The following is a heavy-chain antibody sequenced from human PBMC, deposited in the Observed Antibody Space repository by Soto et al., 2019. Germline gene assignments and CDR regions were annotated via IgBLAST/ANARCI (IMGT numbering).Heavy chain of an antibody. Sequence: ASVKVSCKASGYTFTSYGISWVRQAPGQGLEWMGWISAYNGNTNYAQKLQGRVTMTTDTSTSTAYMELRSLRSDDTAVYYCARDHRQQWRVATGYYGMDVWGQGTTVTVSS. V-gene: IGHV1-18*01. CDR3: ARDHRQQWRVATGYYGMDV. CDR2: ISAYNGNT. J-gene: IGHJ6*02. D-gene: IGHD6-19*01. CDR1: GYTFTSYG.